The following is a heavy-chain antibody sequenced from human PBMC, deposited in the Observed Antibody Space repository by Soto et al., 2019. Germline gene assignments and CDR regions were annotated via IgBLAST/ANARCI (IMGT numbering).Heavy chain of an antibody. CDR2: IYYSGST. D-gene: IGHD1-7*01. CDR1: GFSISSSIYY. CDR3: ASAGTHYYYGMDV. Sequence: SETLSLTCTVSGFSISSSIYYWGWIRQPPGKGLEWIGSIYYSGSTYYNPSLKSRVTISVDTSKNQFSLKLSSVTAADTAVYYCASAGTHYYYGMDVWGQGTKVTVSS. J-gene: IGHJ6*02. V-gene: IGHV4-39*01.